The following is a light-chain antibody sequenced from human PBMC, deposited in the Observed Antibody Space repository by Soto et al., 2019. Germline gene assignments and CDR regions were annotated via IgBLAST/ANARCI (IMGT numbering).Light chain of an antibody. CDR1: SSDVGAYNY. CDR2: DVS. CDR3: SSYGGSSAPVI. J-gene: IGLJ2*01. V-gene: IGLV2-14*03. Sequence: QSVLTQPASVSGSPGQSITIFSTGTSSDVGAYNYVSWYQQHPGKAPKLVIYDVSNRPSGVSNRFSGSKSGNTASLTISGLQAEDEADYHCSSYGGSSAPVIFGGGTKVTVL.